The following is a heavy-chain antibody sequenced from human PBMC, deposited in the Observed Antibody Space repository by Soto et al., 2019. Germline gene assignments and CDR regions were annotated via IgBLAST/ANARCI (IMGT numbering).Heavy chain of an antibody. CDR3: TGDYYDTRGYYGMDV. CDR1: GLTFGDYA. J-gene: IGHJ6*02. Sequence: GGSLRLSCRASGLTFGDYAMSWVRQAPGKGLGWVGFVRSKAYGGTTENAASVKGRFTISRDDSKSIAYLHMNSLKTEDAAVYYCTGDYYDTRGYYGMDVWGQGTTVTVSS. CDR2: VRSKAYGGTT. D-gene: IGHD3-22*01. V-gene: IGHV3-49*04.